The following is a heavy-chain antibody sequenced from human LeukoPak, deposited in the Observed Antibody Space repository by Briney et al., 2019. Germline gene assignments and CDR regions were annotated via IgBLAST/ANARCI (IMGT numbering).Heavy chain of an antibody. J-gene: IGHJ3*02. CDR3: ARGGRYYESSGYYHDAFDI. Sequence: GGSLRLSCAASGFAVSSNYMSWVRQAPGKGLEWVSVIYSGGGTYYANSVKGRFTISRGNFKNTLYLQMNSLRAEDTAVYYCARGGRYYESSGYYHDAFDIWGQGTMVTVSS. CDR2: IYSGGGT. CDR1: GFAVSSNY. D-gene: IGHD3-22*01. V-gene: IGHV3-53*01.